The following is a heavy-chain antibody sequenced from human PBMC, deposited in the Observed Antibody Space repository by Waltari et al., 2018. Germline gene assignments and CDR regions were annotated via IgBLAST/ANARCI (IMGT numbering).Heavy chain of an antibody. CDR1: GGSISTSSYY. Sequence: QLQLQESGPGLVKPSETLSLTCSVSGGSISTSSYYWGWVRQPPGKGREWIGVIHYSGSTDYNPALRGRVTISVDTSKNQCSLRLTSVTAADTAVYYCARHVGEATTFDYWGQGTLVTVSS. J-gene: IGHJ4*02. V-gene: IGHV4-39*01. CDR2: IHYSGST. D-gene: IGHD1-26*01. CDR3: ARHVGEATTFDY.